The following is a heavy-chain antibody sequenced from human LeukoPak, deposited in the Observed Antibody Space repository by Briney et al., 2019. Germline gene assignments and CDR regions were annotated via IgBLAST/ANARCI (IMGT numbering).Heavy chain of an antibody. J-gene: IGHJ6*03. Sequence: GGSLRLSCAASGFTFSDYYMSWIRQAPGKGLEGVSYISSSGSTIYYADSVKGRFTISRDNAKNSLYLQMNSLRAEDTAVYYCARAAHPLYYYYYYMDVWGKGTTVTISS. V-gene: IGHV3-11*04. CDR2: ISSSGSTI. CDR3: ARAAHPLYYYYYYMDV. CDR1: GFTFSDYY.